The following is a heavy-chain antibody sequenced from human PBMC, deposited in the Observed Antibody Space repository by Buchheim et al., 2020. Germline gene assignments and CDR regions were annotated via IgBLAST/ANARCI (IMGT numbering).Heavy chain of an antibody. CDR2: ISSSSSTI. CDR3: ASTGTTGFYYYYIDV. J-gene: IGHJ6*03. V-gene: IGHV3-48*01. D-gene: IGHD1-7*01. Sequence: EVQLVESGGGLVQPGGSLRLSCAASGFTFSSYSMNWVRQAPGKGLEWVSYISSSSSTIYYADSVKGRFTISRDNAKNSLYLQMNSLRAEDTAVYYCASTGTTGFYYYYIDVWGKGTT. CDR1: GFTFSSYS.